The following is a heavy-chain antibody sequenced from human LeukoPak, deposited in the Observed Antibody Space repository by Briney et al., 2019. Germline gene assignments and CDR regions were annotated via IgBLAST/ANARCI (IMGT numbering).Heavy chain of an antibody. V-gene: IGHV1-69*13. Sequence: SVKVSCKASGGTFSSYAISWVRQAPGQGLEWMGGITPIFGTANYAQKFQGRVTITADESTSTAYMELSSLRSEDTAVYYCARSYDSSGYDFDYWGQGTLVTVSS. CDR2: ITPIFGTA. J-gene: IGHJ4*02. CDR3: ARSYDSSGYDFDY. CDR1: GGTFSSYA. D-gene: IGHD3-22*01.